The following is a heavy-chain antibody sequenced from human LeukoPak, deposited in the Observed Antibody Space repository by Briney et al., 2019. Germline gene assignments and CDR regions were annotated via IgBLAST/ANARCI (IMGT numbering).Heavy chain of an antibody. D-gene: IGHD3-10*01. Sequence: SETLSLTCAVYGGSFSDYYWSWIRQSPGKGLEWIGEINHSGSTNYNPSLKSRVTISVDTSKNQFSLKLSSVTAADTGVYYCARSVPCRGTETRKQNWFDPWGQGTLVTVSS. CDR1: GGSFSDYY. CDR3: ARSVPCRGTETRKQNWFDP. V-gene: IGHV4-34*01. CDR2: INHSGST. J-gene: IGHJ5*02.